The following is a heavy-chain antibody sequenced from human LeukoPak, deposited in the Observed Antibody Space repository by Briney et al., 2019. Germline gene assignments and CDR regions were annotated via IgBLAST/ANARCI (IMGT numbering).Heavy chain of an antibody. Sequence: GGSLRLSCAASGFTFSSYAMSWVRQAPGKGLEWVSAISGSGGSTYYADSVKGRFTISRDNSKNTLYLQMNSLRAEDTAVYYCAKDSLSELTGTRGFDYWGQGTLVTVSS. V-gene: IGHV3-23*01. D-gene: IGHD1/OR15-1a*01. CDR1: GFTFSSYA. J-gene: IGHJ4*02. CDR3: AKDSLSELTGTRGFDY. CDR2: ISGSGGST.